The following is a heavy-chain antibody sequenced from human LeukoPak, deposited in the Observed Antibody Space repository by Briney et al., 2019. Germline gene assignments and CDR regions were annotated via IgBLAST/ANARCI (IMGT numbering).Heavy chain of an antibody. Sequence: ASVKVSCKVSGYTLTELSMHWVRQAPGKGLEWMGGFDPEDGETIYAQKFQGRVTMTTDTSTSTAYMELRSLRSDDTAVYYCARAYDFWSGYGDPWGQGTLVTVSS. D-gene: IGHD3-3*01. V-gene: IGHV1-24*01. CDR3: ARAYDFWSGYGDP. CDR1: GYTLTELS. J-gene: IGHJ5*02. CDR2: FDPEDGET.